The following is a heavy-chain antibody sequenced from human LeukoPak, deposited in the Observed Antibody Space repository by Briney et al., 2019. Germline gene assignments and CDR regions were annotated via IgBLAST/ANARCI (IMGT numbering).Heavy chain of an antibody. CDR1: GFTFSSYG. V-gene: IGHV3-30*02. CDR3: ANYDYGDYRIDY. D-gene: IGHD4-17*01. Sequence: GGSLRLSCAASGFTFSSYGMHWVRQAPGKGLEWVAFIRYDGSNKYYADSVKGRFTISRDNSKNTLYLQMNSLRAEDTATYYCANYDYGDYRIDYWGQGTLVTVSS. CDR2: IRYDGSNK. J-gene: IGHJ4*02.